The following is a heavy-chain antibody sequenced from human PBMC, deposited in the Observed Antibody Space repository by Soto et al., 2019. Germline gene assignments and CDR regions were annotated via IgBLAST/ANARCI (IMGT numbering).Heavy chain of an antibody. D-gene: IGHD6-6*01. CDR3: ASGIAARPIRFDY. Sequence: VKVSCRASVYTFTSYGISWVRQAPGQGLEWMGWISAYNGNTNYAQKLQGRVTMTTDTSTSTAYMELRSLRSDDTAVYYCASGIAARPIRFDYWGQGTLVTVSS. CDR2: ISAYNGNT. V-gene: IGHV1-18*01. J-gene: IGHJ4*02. CDR1: VYTFTSYG.